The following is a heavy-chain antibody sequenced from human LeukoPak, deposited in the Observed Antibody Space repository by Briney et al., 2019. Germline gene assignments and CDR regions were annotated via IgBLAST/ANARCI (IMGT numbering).Heavy chain of an antibody. CDR2: INPNGGGT. J-gene: IGHJ5*02. Sequence: GASVKVSCKASGYTFTTFYIHWVRQAPGQGLEWVGVINPNGGGTSYGPRFQGRVTMTRDKSTSTVYMDLSGLRSEDTAVYYCARDPSASWQWFDHWGQGTLVTVSS. V-gene: IGHV1-46*01. D-gene: IGHD6-13*01. CDR3: ARDPSASWQWFDH. CDR1: GYTFTTFY.